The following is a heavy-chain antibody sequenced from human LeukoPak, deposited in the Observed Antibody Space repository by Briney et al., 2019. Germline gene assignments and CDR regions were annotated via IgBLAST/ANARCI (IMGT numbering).Heavy chain of an antibody. D-gene: IGHD6-25*01. Sequence: PGGSLRLSCADSGFTFSSHWMNWVRQAPGRGLEWVGNINPDGSETYYVDPMKGRFTISRDNAKDSVYLQMNTLRVEDTAVYYCLGSADRGWGQGTLVTVSS. CDR2: INPDGSET. V-gene: IGHV3-7*01. J-gene: IGHJ4*02. CDR1: GFTFSSHW. CDR3: LGSADRG.